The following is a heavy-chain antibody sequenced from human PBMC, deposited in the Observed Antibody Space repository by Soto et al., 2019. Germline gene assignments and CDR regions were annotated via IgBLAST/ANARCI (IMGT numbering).Heavy chain of an antibody. Sequence: QVQLVQSGAEVKKPGASVKVSCKASGYTFTSYGISWVRQAPGQGLEWMGWISAYNGNTNYAQKLQGRVTMTTDTTTSTAYMELRSLRADDTAVYYCARVRVLVLYYYGMDVWGQGTTVTVSS. V-gene: IGHV1-18*01. CDR1: GYTFTSYG. CDR2: ISAYNGNT. J-gene: IGHJ6*02. CDR3: ARVRVLVLYYYGMDV. D-gene: IGHD6-6*01.